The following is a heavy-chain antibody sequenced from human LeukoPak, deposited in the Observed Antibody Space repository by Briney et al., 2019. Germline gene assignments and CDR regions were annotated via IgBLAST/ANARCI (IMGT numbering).Heavy chain of an antibody. CDR3: ARDLAYSRLDY. CDR1: RLTSSSSW. D-gene: IGHD5-18*01. J-gene: IGHJ4*02. V-gene: IGHV3-7*01. Sequence: GSLRLSSAVSRLTSSSSWTDWVRQTPGKGLEWVASINPDGNTNYSADSVKGRFTISRDNAENSLYLQMNSLRVEDTAFYYCARDLAYSRLDYWGRGMLVTVSS. CDR2: INPDGNTN.